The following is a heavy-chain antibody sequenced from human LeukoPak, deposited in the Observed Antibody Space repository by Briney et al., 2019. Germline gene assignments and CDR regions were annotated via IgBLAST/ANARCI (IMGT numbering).Heavy chain of an antibody. CDR2: ISSSSSTI. V-gene: IGHV3-48*02. CDR3: ARDLIAAAGYYYGMDV. Sequence: GGSLRLSCAASGFTFSSYSMNWVRQASGKGLEWVSYISSSSSTIYYADSVKGRFTISRDNAKNSLYLQMNSLRDEDTAVYYCARDLIAAAGYYYGMDVWGQGTTVTVSS. CDR1: GFTFSSYS. D-gene: IGHD6-13*01. J-gene: IGHJ6*02.